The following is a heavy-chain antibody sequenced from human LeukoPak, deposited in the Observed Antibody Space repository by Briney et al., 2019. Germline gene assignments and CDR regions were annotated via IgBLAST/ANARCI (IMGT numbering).Heavy chain of an antibody. CDR2: IHYTGST. V-gene: IGHV4-59*02. D-gene: IGHD3-10*01. CDR3: ARGGYYGSGNDFRFDP. J-gene: IGHJ5*02. CDR1: GGSVSSYY. Sequence: PSETLSLTCTVSGGSVSSYYWSWIRQSPGKGLECIGYIHYTGSTNYNPSLKSRVTISVETSKNQFSLKLKSVTAADTAVYYCARGGYYGSGNDFRFDPWGQGTLVTVSS.